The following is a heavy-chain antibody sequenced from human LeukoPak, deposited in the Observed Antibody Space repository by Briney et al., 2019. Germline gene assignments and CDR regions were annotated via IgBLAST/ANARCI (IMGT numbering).Heavy chain of an antibody. CDR3: ARGGPLYYDSSGYYNYFDY. V-gene: IGHV3-21*01. D-gene: IGHD3-22*01. J-gene: IGHJ4*02. CDR2: NSSSSSYI. CDR1: GFTFSSYS. Sequence: PGGSLRLSCAASGFTFSSYSMNWVRQAPGKGLEWVSSNSSSSSYIYYADSVKGRFTISRDNAKNSLYLQMNSLRAEDTAVYYCARGGPLYYDSSGYYNYFDYWGQGTLVTVSS.